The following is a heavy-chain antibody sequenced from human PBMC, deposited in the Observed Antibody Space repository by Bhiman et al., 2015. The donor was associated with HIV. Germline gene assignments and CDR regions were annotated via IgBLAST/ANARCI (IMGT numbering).Heavy chain of an antibody. V-gene: IGHV3-7*05. CDR3: AREGQLGY. CDR2: IKPDGSEK. D-gene: IGHD6-13*01. CDR1: GFTFSKYW. Sequence: EVQLVESGGGSVQPGGSLRLSCAASGFTFSKYWMSWVRQAPGKGLEWVANIKPDGSEKYYVDSVKGRFTISRDNAKNSLYLQMNSLRAEDTAVYFCAREGQLGYWGQGNPGHRLL. J-gene: IGHJ4*02.